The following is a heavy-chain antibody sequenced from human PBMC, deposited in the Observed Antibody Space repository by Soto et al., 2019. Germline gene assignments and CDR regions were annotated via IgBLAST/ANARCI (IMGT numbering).Heavy chain of an antibody. CDR3: ARILFGRSVAGGYFYMDV. V-gene: IGHV2-26*01. CDR2: IFSNDEK. J-gene: IGHJ6*03. CDR1: GFSLSNGKVG. Sequence: SGPTLVNPTETLTLTCTVSGFSLSNGKVGVSWIRQPPGKALEWLAHIFSNDEKSNRTSLKSRLTISEDTSKSQVVLTMTNVEPVDAATYYCARILFGRSVAGGYFYMDVWGKGTTVTVSS. D-gene: IGHD6-19*01.